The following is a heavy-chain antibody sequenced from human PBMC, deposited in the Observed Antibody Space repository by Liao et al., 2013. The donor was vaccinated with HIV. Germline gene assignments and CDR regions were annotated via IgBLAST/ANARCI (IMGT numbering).Heavy chain of an antibody. Sequence: QVQLQESGPGLVKPSETLSLTCTVSGGSISNYYWTWIRQSAGKGLEWIGRISTSGSSNYNSSLKSRVTMSIDTSKSQVSLKLRSVTAADTAVYFCARVRLAVPGVDAFDIWGQGRMVTVS. V-gene: IGHV4-4*07. CDR3: ARVRLAVPGVDAFDI. J-gene: IGHJ3*02. D-gene: IGHD6-19*01. CDR2: ISTSGSS. CDR1: GGSISNYY.